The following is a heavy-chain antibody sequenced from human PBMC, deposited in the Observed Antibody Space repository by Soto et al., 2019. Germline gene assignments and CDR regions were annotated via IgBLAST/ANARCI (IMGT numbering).Heavy chain of an antibody. Sequence: TLSLTCTVSQDSIRRADHYLSCILQPPRKGLEWIGYIYYSGSTYYNPSLKSRVTISVETSKNQFSLKLTSVTAADTAVYYCARVPPGGYYGMDLWAQGTTVT. J-gene: IGHJ6*01. CDR1: QDSIRRADHY. CDR2: IYYSGST. CDR3: ARVPPGGYYGMDL. V-gene: IGHV4-30-4*01. D-gene: IGHD3-10*01.